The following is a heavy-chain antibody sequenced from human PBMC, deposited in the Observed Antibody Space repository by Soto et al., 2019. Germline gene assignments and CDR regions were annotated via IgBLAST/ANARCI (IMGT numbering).Heavy chain of an antibody. V-gene: IGHV1-69*13. CDR3: ERREGYSYGSKFDP. CDR1: GGTFSSYA. Sequence: SVKVSCKASGGTFSSYAISWVRQAPGQGLEWMGGIIPIFGTANYAQKFQGGVTITADESTSTAYMELSSLRSEDTAVYYCERREGYSYGSKFDPWGQGTLVTVSS. CDR2: IIPIFGTA. J-gene: IGHJ5*02. D-gene: IGHD5-18*01.